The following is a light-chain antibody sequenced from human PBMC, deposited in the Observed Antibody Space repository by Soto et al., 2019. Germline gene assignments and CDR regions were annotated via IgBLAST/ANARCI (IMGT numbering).Light chain of an antibody. CDR3: QQSYSSPWT. CDR1: QTITNY. CDR2: SAS. V-gene: IGKV1-39*01. J-gene: IGKJ1*01. Sequence: DIQMTQSPSSLSASVGDRVTITCRASQTITNYLNWYQQKPGRAPKLLIFSASTLLSGVPSRFTGGGSGTDFTLTIDSLLPEDFGTYYCQQSYSSPWTFGQGTKVEIK.